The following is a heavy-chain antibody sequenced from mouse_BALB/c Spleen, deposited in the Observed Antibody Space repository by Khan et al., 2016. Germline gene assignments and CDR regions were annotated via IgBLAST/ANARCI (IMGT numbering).Heavy chain of an antibody. D-gene: IGHD2-4*01. CDR3: ARDGQDYDAWFAS. J-gene: IGHJ3*01. CDR2: IWPGGRT. CDR1: GFSLTNSG. Sequence: QVQLKESGPGLVAPSQSLSITCTVSGFSLTNSGVHWIRQPPGKGLEWLGVIWPGGRTDYISALMSRLSITKDNSQNQVFLKMVRLQADDKAMYYCARDGQDYDAWFASWGQGTLVIVSA. V-gene: IGHV2-9*02.